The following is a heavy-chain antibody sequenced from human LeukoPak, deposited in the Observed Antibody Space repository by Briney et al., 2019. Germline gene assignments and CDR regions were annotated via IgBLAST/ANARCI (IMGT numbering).Heavy chain of an antibody. CDR1: GGSISSSNW. CDR3: GAAGGVIGQIDY. V-gene: IGHV4-4*02. J-gene: IGHJ4*02. D-gene: IGHD3-16*02. CDR2: IYHSGST. Sequence: SETLSLTCAVSGGSISSSNWWSWVRQPPGKGLEWIGGIYHSGSTNYNPSLKSRVTISVDKSKNQFSLKLSSVTAADTAVYYCGAAGGVIGQIDYWGQGTLVTVSS.